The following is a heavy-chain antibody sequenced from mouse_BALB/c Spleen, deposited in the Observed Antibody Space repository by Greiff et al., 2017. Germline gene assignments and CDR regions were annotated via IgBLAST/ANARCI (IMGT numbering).Heavy chain of an antibody. CDR2: INPNNGGT. Sequence: VHVKQSGPELVKPGASVKISCKTSGYTFTEYTMHWVKQSHGKSLEWIGGINPNNGGTSYNQKFKGKATLTVDKSSSTAYMELRSLTSGDSAVYYCARSIYYDYDGSYWGQGTLVTVSA. J-gene: IGHJ3*01. D-gene: IGHD2-4*01. CDR3: ARSIYYDYDGSY. V-gene: IGHV1-18*01. CDR1: GYTFTEYT.